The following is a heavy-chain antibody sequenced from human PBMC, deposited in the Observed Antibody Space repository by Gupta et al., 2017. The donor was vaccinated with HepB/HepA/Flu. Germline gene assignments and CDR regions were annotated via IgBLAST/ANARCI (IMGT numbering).Heavy chain of an antibody. J-gene: IGHJ6*03. V-gene: IGHV1-69*01. CDR3: ARSPRYCSSTSCYTGFTYYYYYMDV. CDR1: GGTFSSYS. D-gene: IGHD2-2*02. Sequence: QVQLVQSGAEVNKTVSSVKVSCKASGGTFSSYSISWLRPSPGQGLEWMGGIIPIFGTANYAQKFQGRVTITADESTSTAYMELSSLRSEDTAVYYCARSPRYCSSTSCYTGFTYYYYYMDVWGKGTTVTVSS. CDR2: IIPIFGTA.